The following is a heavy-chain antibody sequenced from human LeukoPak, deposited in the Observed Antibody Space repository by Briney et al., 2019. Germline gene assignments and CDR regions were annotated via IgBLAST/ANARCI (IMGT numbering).Heavy chain of an antibody. D-gene: IGHD3-22*01. CDR2: IIPIFGTA. V-gene: IGHV1-69*05. CDR3: ARDMAGLGYDSSGYYLGDY. CDR1: GGTFSSYA. Sequence: GASVKVSCKASGGTFSSYAISWVRQAPGQGLEWMGGIIPIFGTANYAQKFQGRVTITTDESTSTAYMELRSLRSDDTAVYYCARDMAGLGYDSSGYYLGDYWGQGTLVTVSS. J-gene: IGHJ4*02.